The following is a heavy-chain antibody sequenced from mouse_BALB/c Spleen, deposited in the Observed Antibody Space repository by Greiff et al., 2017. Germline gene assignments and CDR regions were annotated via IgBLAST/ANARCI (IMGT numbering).Heavy chain of an antibody. CDR2: IYPGNSDT. CDR3: TRYYRKGDYYAMDY. CDR1: GYSFTSYW. Sequence: VQLQQSGTVLARPGASVKMSCKASGYSFTSYWMHWVKQRPGQGLEWIGAIYPGNSDTSYNQKFKGKAKLTAVTSASTAYMELSSLTNEDSAVYYCTRYYRKGDYYAMDYWGQGTSVTVSS. J-gene: IGHJ4*01. V-gene: IGHV1-5*01. D-gene: IGHD2-1*01.